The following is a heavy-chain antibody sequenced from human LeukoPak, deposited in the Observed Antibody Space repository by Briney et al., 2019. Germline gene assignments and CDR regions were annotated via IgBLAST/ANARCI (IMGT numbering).Heavy chain of an antibody. J-gene: IGHJ4*02. CDR2: ISSSSSYI. CDR1: GFTFSSYW. D-gene: IGHD3-22*01. Sequence: GGSLRLSCAASGFTFSSYWMSWVRQAPGKGLEWVSSISSSSSYIYYADSVKGRFTISRDNAKNSLYLQMNSLRAEDTAVYYCARDFHRRLYDSSGYYLYWGQGTLVTVSS. CDR3: ARDFHRRLYDSSGYYLY. V-gene: IGHV3-21*01.